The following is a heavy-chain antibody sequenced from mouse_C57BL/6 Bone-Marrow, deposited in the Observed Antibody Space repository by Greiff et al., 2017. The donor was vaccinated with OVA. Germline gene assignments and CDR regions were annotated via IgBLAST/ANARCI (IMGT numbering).Heavy chain of an antibody. CDR1: GFTFSDAW. CDR2: IRNKANNHAT. CDR3: TRAIYYDYDDWFAY. Sequence: EVQLVESGGGLVQPGGSMKLSCAASGFTFSDAWMDWVRQSPEKGLEWVAEIRNKANNHATYYAESVKGRFTISRDDSKSSVYLQMNSLRAEDTGIYYCTRAIYYDYDDWFAYWGQGTLVTVSA. J-gene: IGHJ3*01. V-gene: IGHV6-6*01. D-gene: IGHD2-4*01.